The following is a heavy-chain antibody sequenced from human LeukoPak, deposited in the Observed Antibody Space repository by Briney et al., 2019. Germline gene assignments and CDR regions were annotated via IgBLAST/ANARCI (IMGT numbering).Heavy chain of an antibody. CDR2: ISSSGGST. J-gene: IGHJ4*02. V-gene: IGHV3-23*01. CDR3: AKAVAGRFDY. Sequence: GGSLNLSCAASGFTFSDYAMSWFRQAPGKGLEWVSAISSSGGSTYYADSVKGRFTISRDNSRYTLYLQMNSLRAEDTAVYYCAKAVAGRFDYWGQGTLATVSS. CDR1: GFTFSDYA. D-gene: IGHD6-19*01.